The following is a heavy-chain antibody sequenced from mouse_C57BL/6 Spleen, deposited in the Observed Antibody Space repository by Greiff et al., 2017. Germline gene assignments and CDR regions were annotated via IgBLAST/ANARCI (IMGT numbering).Heavy chain of an antibody. Sequence: EVHLVESGGDLVKPGGSLKLSCAASGFTFSSYGMSWVRQTPDKRLEWVAPISSGGSYTYYPDSVTGRFTISRDNAKNTLYLQMSSLKSEDTAMYYCARQELTGFDYWGQGTTLTVAS. J-gene: IGHJ2*01. V-gene: IGHV5-6*01. CDR2: ISSGGSYT. D-gene: IGHD4-1*01. CDR3: ARQELTGFDY. CDR1: GFTFSSYG.